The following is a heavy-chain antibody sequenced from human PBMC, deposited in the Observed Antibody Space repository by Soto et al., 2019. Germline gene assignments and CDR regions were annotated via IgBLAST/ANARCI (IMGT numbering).Heavy chain of an antibody. CDR2: IYYSGST. D-gene: IGHD3-3*01. CDR1: GGSISSSSYY. Sequence: TLSLTCTVSGGSISSSSYYWGWIRQPPGKGLEWIGSIYYSGSTYYNPSLKSRVTISVDTSKNQFSLKLSSVTAADTAVYYCATLRITIFGVVTQFGENFDYWGQGTLVTVS. J-gene: IGHJ4*02. V-gene: IGHV4-39*01. CDR3: ATLRITIFGVVTQFGENFDY.